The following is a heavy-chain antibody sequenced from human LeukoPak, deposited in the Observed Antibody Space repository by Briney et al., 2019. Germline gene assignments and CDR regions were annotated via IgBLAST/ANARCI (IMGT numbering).Heavy chain of an antibody. CDR2: IYPGDSDT. V-gene: IGHV5-51*01. Sequence: LGESLKISCKGSGYSFTSYWIGWVRQMPGKGLEWMGIIYPGDSDTRYSPPFQGQVTISADKSISTAYLQWSSLKASDTAMYYCARRFCGGSCYSGWFDPWGQGTLVTVSS. CDR3: ARRFCGGSCYSGWFDP. CDR1: GYSFTSYW. J-gene: IGHJ5*02. D-gene: IGHD2-15*01.